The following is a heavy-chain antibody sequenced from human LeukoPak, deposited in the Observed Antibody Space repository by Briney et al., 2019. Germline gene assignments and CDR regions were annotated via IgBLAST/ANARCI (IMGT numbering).Heavy chain of an antibody. Sequence: GGSLRLSCAASGFTVSSNYMSWVRQAPGKGLEWVSVIYSGGSTYYADSVKGRFTISRHNSKNTLYLQMNSLRAEDTAVYYCAREAYDFWSGFYYYYGMDVWGQGTTVTVSS. D-gene: IGHD3-3*01. CDR2: IYSGGST. V-gene: IGHV3-53*04. CDR3: AREAYDFWSGFYYYYGMDV. J-gene: IGHJ6*02. CDR1: GFTVSSNY.